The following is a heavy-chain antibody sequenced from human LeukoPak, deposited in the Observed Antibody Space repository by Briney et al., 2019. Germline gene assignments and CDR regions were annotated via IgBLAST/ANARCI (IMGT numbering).Heavy chain of an antibody. V-gene: IGHV1-46*01. J-gene: IGHJ5*02. D-gene: IGHD2-15*01. CDR1: GYTFTSYY. CDR2: INPRDGST. CDR3: ARDRIGYCSGGSCYGGFDP. Sequence: ASVKVSCKASGYTFTSYYIHWVRQAPGQGLEWMGLINPRDGSTTYAQRFQGRVTMTRETSTSTVYMELSSLRSEDTAVYYCARDRIGYCSGGSCYGGFDPWGQGTLVTVSS.